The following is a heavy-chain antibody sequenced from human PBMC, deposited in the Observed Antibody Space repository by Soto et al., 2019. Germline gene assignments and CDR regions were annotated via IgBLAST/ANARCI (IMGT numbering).Heavy chain of an antibody. CDR3: ARESEDLTSNFDY. CDR2: ISSTTNYI. J-gene: IGHJ4*02. Sequence: GGSLRLSCAASGFTFTRYSMNWVRQAPGKGLEWVSSISSTTNYIYYGDSMKGRFTISRDNAKNSLYLEMNSPRAEDAAVYYCARESEDLTSNFDYWGQGTLVTVSS. V-gene: IGHV3-21*06. CDR1: GFTFTRYS.